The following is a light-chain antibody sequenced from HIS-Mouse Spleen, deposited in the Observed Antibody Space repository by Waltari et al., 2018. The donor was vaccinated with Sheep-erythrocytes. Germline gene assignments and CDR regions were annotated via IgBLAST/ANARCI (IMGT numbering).Light chain of an antibody. CDR2: DAS. V-gene: IGKV3-11*01. CDR1: QSVSSY. CDR3: QQRSNWYT. Sequence: EIVLTQSPATLSLSPGERATLSCRASQSVSSYLAWYQQKPGHAPRRLIYDASTRATGIPARFSGSGSGTDFTLTISSLEPEYFAVYYCQQRSNWYTFGQGTTLEIK. J-gene: IGKJ2*01.